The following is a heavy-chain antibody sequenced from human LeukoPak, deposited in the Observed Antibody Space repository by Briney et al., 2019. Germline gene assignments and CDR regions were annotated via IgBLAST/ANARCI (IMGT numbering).Heavy chain of an antibody. CDR2: IWYDGSNK. CDR3: ASIAVAGSPGGNFDY. CDR1: GFTFSSYG. D-gene: IGHD6-19*01. J-gene: IGHJ4*02. V-gene: IGHV3-33*01. Sequence: PGGSLRLSCAAPGFTFSSYGMHWVRQAPGKGLEWVAVIWYDGSNKYYADSVKGRFTISRDNSKNTLYLQMNSLRAEDTAVYYCASIAVAGSPGGNFDYWGQGTLVTVSS.